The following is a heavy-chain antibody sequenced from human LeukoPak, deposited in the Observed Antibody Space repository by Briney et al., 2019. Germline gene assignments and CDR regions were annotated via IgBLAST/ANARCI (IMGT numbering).Heavy chain of an antibody. CDR2: IWYDGSNK. V-gene: IGHV3-33*06. D-gene: IGHD6-19*01. CDR1: GFTFSYFS. J-gene: IGHJ4*02. Sequence: PGRSLRLSCAASGFTFSYFSMHWVRQAPGKGLEWVAVIWYDGSNKYYADSVKGRFTISRDNSKNTVYLQMISLRAEDTAVYHCAKEAGNGWSYFDYWGQGTLVTVSS. CDR3: AKEAGNGWSYFDY.